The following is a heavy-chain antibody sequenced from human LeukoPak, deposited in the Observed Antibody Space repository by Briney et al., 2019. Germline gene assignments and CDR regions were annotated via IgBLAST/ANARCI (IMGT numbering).Heavy chain of an antibody. CDR2: ISYSGST. V-gene: IGHV4-59*13. D-gene: IGHD2-15*01. J-gene: IGHJ4*02. CDR3: ARGRIGGNY. Sequence: SETLSLTCTVSGGSISSYYWSWIRQPPGKGLEWIGCISYSGSTNYNPSLKSRITISVDTSKNQFSLKLTSVTAADTAVFYCARGRIGGNYWGQGTLVTVSS. CDR1: GGSISSYY.